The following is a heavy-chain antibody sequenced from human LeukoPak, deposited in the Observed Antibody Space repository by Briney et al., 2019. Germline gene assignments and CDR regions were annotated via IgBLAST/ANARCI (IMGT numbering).Heavy chain of an antibody. Sequence: SVKVSCKASGGTFISYAISWVRQAPGQGGEGMGRIIPIFGTANYAQKFQGRGTINTDEYRSTDYMELSSLRSEDTAVYYCARDTYSSSWYVPNYFDYWGQGTLVTVSS. CDR2: IIPIFGTA. CDR1: GGTFISYA. CDR3: ARDTYSSSWYVPNYFDY. V-gene: IGHV1-69*05. J-gene: IGHJ4*02. D-gene: IGHD6-13*01.